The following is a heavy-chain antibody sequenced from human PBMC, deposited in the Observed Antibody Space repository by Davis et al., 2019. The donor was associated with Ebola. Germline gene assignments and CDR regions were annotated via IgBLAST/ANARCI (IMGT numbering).Heavy chain of an antibody. D-gene: IGHD1-26*01. CDR3: ARRKPIVGAIYFDY. Sequence: ASVKVSCKASGYTFTSYDINWVRQATGQGLEWMGWMNPTSGNTGFAQKFQGRVTMTRNTSISTAYMELSSLRSEDTAVYYCARRKPIVGAIYFDYWGQGTLVTVSS. J-gene: IGHJ4*02. V-gene: IGHV1-8*01. CDR2: MNPTSGNT. CDR1: GYTFTSYD.